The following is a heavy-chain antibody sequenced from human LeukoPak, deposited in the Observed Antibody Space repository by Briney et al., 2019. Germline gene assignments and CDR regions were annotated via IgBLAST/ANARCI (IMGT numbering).Heavy chain of an antibody. D-gene: IGHD3-22*01. V-gene: IGHV4-59*08. J-gene: IGHJ4*02. Sequence: SETLSLTCTVSGVSISSYYWLWLRQPPGKGLEWVGYIYYSGSTNYNPSLESRVTISVNTSKNQFSLKLSSVTAADTAVYYCARQPYYYDSSGYYPAEFDYWGQGTLVTVSS. CDR3: ARQPYYYDSSGYYPAEFDY. CDR1: GVSISSYY. CDR2: IYYSGST.